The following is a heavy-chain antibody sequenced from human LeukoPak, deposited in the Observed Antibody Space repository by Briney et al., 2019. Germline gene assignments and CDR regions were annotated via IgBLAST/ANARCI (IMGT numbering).Heavy chain of an antibody. Sequence: SETLSLTCTVSGGSISSNNYYWDWIRQPPGRGLEWIASICYSGTTFYNPSLRSRVTISIDTSKNQFSLKMNSVTAADTAVYYCARRRYDFSPDYWGRGTLVTVSS. J-gene: IGHJ4*02. CDR1: GGSISSNNYY. CDR2: ICYSGTT. CDR3: ARRRYDFSPDY. D-gene: IGHD3-3*01. V-gene: IGHV4-39*01.